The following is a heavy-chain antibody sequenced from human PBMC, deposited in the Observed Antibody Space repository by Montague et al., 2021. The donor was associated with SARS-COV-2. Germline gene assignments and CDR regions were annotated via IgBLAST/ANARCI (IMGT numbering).Heavy chain of an antibody. CDR1: GGSISRYY. V-gene: IGHV4-59*01. Sequence: SETLSLTCTVSGGSISRYYWNWIRQPPGKGLEWIAYIYYSGSTNYNPSLKSRVTISVDTSKSQFSLKLSSVTAADTAVYYCARSRENYNILTGYPYYFGYWGQGTLVTASP. J-gene: IGHJ4*02. D-gene: IGHD3-9*01. CDR2: IYYSGST. CDR3: ARSRENYNILTGYPYYFGY.